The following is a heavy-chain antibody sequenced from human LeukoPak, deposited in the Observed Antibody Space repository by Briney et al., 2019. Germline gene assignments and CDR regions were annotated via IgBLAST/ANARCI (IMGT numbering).Heavy chain of an antibody. V-gene: IGHV3-11*04. CDR2: ISSSGSTI. CDR1: GFTFSDYY. J-gene: IGHJ5*02. CDR3: ARVQLELRSVWFDP. D-gene: IGHD1-7*01. Sequence: VGSLRLSCAASGFTFSDYYMSWIRQAPGKGLEWVSYISSSGSTIYYADSVKGRFTISRDNAKNSLYLKMNSLRAEDTAVYYCARVQLELRSVWFDPWGQGTLVTVSS.